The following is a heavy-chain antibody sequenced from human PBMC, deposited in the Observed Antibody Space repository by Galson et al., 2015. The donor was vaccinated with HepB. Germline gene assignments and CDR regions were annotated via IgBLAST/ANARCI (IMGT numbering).Heavy chain of an antibody. J-gene: IGHJ4*02. Sequence: APGKGLEWVAVISYDGSNKYYADSVKGRFTISRDNSKSTGTAYMELSSLRSEDTAVYYCAREGDYGGSYSYFDYWGQGTLVTVSS. CDR3: AREGDYGGSYSYFDY. CDR2: ISYDGSNK. D-gene: IGHD1-26*01. V-gene: IGHV3-30*04.